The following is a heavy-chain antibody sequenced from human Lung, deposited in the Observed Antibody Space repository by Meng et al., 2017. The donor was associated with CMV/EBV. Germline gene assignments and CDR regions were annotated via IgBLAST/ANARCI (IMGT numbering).Heavy chain of an antibody. CDR3: ATYLGHCNPGVCQPQYYGLDV. V-gene: IGHV3-7*01. J-gene: IGHJ6*02. D-gene: IGHD2-8*01. CDR2: IGRDGSDK. Sequence: GESLKISCAASGFTFSGYWMNWVRQAPGKGLEWVANIGRDGSDKYYVDSVKGRFTISRDNTRNSIHLQMNSLKAEDTAVYYCATYLGHCNPGVCQPQYYGLDVWXQGTTVTVSS. CDR1: GFTFSGYW.